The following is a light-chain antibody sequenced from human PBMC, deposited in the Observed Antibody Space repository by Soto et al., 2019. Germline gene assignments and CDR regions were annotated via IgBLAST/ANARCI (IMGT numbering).Light chain of an antibody. J-gene: IGKJ5*01. CDR1: QSISNH. CDR3: QQYSHLIT. Sequence: DIQITHSPSSLSASVEYRVIITCRASQSISNHLNWYQQKLGKAPKLLIYDASNLETGVPSRFSGSGSGTDFTFTISSLQPEDIATYYCQQYSHLITFGQGTRLEI. V-gene: IGKV1-33*01. CDR2: DAS.